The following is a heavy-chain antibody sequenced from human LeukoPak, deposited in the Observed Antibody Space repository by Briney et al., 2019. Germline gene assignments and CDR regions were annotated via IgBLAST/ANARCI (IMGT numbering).Heavy chain of an antibody. CDR1: GGSISSGSYY. J-gene: IGHJ6*02. CDR3: ARDALGYSYGRDYYYYGMDV. V-gene: IGHV4-61*02. D-gene: IGHD5-18*01. CDR2: IYTSGST. Sequence: SETLSLTCTVSGGSISSGSYYWSWIRQPAGKGLEWIGRIYTSGSTNYNPSLKSRATISVDTSKNQFSLKLSSVTAADTAVYYCARDALGYSYGRDYYYYGMDVWGQGTTVTVSS.